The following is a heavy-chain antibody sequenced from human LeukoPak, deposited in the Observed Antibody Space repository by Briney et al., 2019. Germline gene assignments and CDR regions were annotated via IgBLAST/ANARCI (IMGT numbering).Heavy chain of an antibody. CDR2: INHSGST. D-gene: IGHD1-26*01. J-gene: IGHJ4*02. CDR1: GGSFSGYY. CDR3: ARGGGLNRYSGSYLDY. Sequence: PSETLSLTCAVYGGSFSGYYWSWIRQPPGKGLEWIGEINHSGSTNYNPSLKSRVTISVDTSKNQFSLKLSSVTAADTAVYYCARGGGLNRYSGSYLDYWGQGTLVIVSS. V-gene: IGHV4-34*01.